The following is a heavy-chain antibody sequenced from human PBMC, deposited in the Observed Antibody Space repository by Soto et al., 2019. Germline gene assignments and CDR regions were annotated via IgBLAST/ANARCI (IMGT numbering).Heavy chain of an antibody. CDR2: INHSGST. J-gene: IGHJ4*02. D-gene: IGHD2-21*02. V-gene: IGHV4-34*01. Sequence: QVQLQQWGAGLLKPSETLSLTCAVYGGSFSGYYWSWIRQPPGKGLEWIGEINHSGSTNYNPSLKSRVTISVDTSKNQVSLKLSSVTAEDTAVNYCATGGPHIVVVTAARGRYFEYLGPGTLVT. CDR1: GGSFSGYY. CDR3: ATGGPHIVVVTAARGRYFEY.